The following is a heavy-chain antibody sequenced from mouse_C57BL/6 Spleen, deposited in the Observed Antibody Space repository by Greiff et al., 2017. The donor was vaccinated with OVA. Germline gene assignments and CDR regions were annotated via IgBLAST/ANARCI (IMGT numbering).Heavy chain of an antibody. Sequence: QVQLQQSGAELVRPGTSVKLSCKASGYTFTSYWMHWVKQRPGQGLEWIGVIDPSDSYTNYNQKFKGKATLTVDTSSSTAYMQLSSLTSEDSAVYYCARSYYDYDYYAMDYWGQGTSVTVSS. CDR1: GYTFTSYW. CDR3: ARSYYDYDYYAMDY. D-gene: IGHD2-4*01. CDR2: IDPSDSYT. V-gene: IGHV1-59*01. J-gene: IGHJ4*01.